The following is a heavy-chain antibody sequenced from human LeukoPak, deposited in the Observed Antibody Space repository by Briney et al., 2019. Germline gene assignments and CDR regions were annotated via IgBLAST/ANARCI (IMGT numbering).Heavy chain of an antibody. CDR2: IYHSGST. J-gene: IGHJ4*02. CDR3: ARGGTYYYGSGSYYKRSYFDY. CDR1: GGSISSGGYS. Sequence: SETLSLTCAVSGGSISSGGYSWSWIRQPPGKGLEWIGYIYHSGSTYYNPSLKSRVTISVDRSKNQFSLKLSSVTAADTAVYYCARGGTYYYGSGSYYKRSYFDYWGQGTLVTVSS. D-gene: IGHD3-10*01. V-gene: IGHV4-30-2*01.